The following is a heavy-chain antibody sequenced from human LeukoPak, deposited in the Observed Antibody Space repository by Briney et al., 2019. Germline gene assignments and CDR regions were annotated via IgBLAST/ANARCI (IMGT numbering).Heavy chain of an antibody. V-gene: IGHV3-21*01. J-gene: IGHJ6*02. Sequence: GGSLRLSCAASGFTFSSYSMNWVRQAPGKGLECVSSISSSSSYIYYADSVKGRFTISRDNAKNSLYLQMNSLRAEDTAVYYCARDAQYYYDSSGYYYYYYGMDVWGQGTTVTVSS. CDR1: GFTFSSYS. CDR2: ISSSSSYI. CDR3: ARDAQYYYDSSGYYYYYYGMDV. D-gene: IGHD3-22*01.